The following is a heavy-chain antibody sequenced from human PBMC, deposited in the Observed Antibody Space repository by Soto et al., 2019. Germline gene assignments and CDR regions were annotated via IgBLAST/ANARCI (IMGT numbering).Heavy chain of an antibody. D-gene: IGHD5-12*01. Sequence: EVQLVESGGGLVQPGGSLRLSCAASGFTFSSYDMHWVRQATGKGLEWVSAIGIAGDTYYPGSVKGRFTISRENANNSLYLQMNRPRAGHTAVYSGAGAPRKARWLREGAYYFDYWGQGTLVTASS. CDR1: GFTFSSYD. CDR2: IGIAGDT. CDR3: AGAPRKARWLREGAYYFDY. J-gene: IGHJ4*02. V-gene: IGHV3-13*01.